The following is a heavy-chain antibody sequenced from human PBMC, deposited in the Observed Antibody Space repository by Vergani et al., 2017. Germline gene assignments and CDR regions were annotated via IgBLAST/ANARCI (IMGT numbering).Heavy chain of an antibody. CDR1: GFIFHSHA. CDR2: IKNTGDST. D-gene: IGHD5-24*01. CDR3: GRGSDNYN. V-gene: IGHV3-23*01. Sequence: VQLLQSEGAVVQPGGPLTLFCVFSGFIFHSHAMCWVRQGHGQGLVWVSSIKNTGDSTHYADSVKGRFTISRDNSKNTLYLQMNSLRVEDTAVYYCGRGSDNYNWGQGTMVTVSS. J-gene: IGHJ4*02.